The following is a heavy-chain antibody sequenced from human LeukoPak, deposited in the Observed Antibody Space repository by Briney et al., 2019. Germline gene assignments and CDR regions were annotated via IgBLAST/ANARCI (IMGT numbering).Heavy chain of an antibody. V-gene: IGHV4-39*07. Sequence: SETLSLTCTVSGGSISSSSYYWGWIRQPPGKGLEWIGCIYYSGSTYYNPSLKSRVTISVDTSKNQFSLKLSSVTAADTAVYYCARDPTEGLAFDYWGQGTLVTVSS. J-gene: IGHJ4*02. CDR3: ARDPTEGLAFDY. CDR1: GGSISSSSYY. CDR2: IYYSGST.